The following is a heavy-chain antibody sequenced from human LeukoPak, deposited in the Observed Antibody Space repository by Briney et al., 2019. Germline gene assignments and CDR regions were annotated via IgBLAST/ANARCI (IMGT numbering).Heavy chain of an antibody. CDR3: ATLSPGYWSDS. CDR1: GFTFSTYW. J-gene: IGHJ5*01. V-gene: IGHV3-74*01. Sequence: GGSLRLSCAASGFTFSTYWMYWVRHAPGKGLVWVARIKSDGSSTSYADSVKGRFTISRDNAKNTLYLQMSGLRAEDTALYYCATLSPGYWSDSWGQRTLVTVSS. CDR2: IKSDGSST.